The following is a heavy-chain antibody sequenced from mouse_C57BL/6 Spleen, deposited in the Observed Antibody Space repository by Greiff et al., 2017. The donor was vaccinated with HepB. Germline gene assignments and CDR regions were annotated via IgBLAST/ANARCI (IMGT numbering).Heavy chain of an antibody. CDR1: GYTFTSYW. CDR2: IDPNSGGT. D-gene: IGHD2-4*01. J-gene: IGHJ2*01. Sequence: QVHVKQPGAELVKPGASVKLSCKASGYTFTSYWMHWVKQRPGRGLEWIGRIDPNSGGTKYNEKFKSKATLTVDKPSSTAYMQLSSLTSEDSAVYYCAAIYYDYDGKIRDYWGQGTTLTVSS. CDR3: AAIYYDYDGKIRDY. V-gene: IGHV1-72*01.